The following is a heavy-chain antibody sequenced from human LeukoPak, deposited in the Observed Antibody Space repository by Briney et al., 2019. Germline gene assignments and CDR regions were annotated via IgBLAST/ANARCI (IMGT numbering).Heavy chain of an antibody. Sequence: SETLSLTCAVYGGSFRGHFCSWIRQPPGKGLEWIGEISHNGSTNYNPSLKSRVTISVDTSKNQFSLKLSSVTAADTAVYYCARGWQWLFYFDYWGQGTLVTVSS. J-gene: IGHJ4*02. CDR1: GGSFRGHF. V-gene: IGHV4-34*01. D-gene: IGHD6-19*01. CDR2: ISHNGST. CDR3: ARGWQWLFYFDY.